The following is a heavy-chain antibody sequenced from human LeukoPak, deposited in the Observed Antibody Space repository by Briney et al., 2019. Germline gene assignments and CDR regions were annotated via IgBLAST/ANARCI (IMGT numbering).Heavy chain of an antibody. D-gene: IGHD2-15*01. CDR2: VSTSGNT. Sequence: SETLSLTCTVSGGSISSGSYYWSWIRQPAGKGLEWIGRVSTSGNTMYNPSLKSRVTISIDPSRDQFSLNLNSVTAADTAVYFCARAIVVPYYFDSWGQGTLLTVPS. CDR1: GGSISSGSYY. CDR3: ARAIVVPYYFDS. J-gene: IGHJ4*02. V-gene: IGHV4-61*02.